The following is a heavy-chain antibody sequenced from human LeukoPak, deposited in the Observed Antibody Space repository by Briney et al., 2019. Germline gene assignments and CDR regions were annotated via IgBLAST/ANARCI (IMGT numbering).Heavy chain of an antibody. V-gene: IGHV3-48*01. Sequence: GGSLRLSCAASGFTFGNYSMNWVSQAPGKGLEWVSYISRSSSTIYYADSVKGRFTISRDNAKNSLYLQMNSLRAEDTAVYYCARGMIAEPYYFDYWGQGTLVTVSS. D-gene: IGHD3-22*01. J-gene: IGHJ4*02. CDR2: ISRSSSTI. CDR3: ARGMIAEPYYFDY. CDR1: GFTFGNYS.